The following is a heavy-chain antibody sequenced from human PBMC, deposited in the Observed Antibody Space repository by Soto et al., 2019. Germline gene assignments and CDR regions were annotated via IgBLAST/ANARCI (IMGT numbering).Heavy chain of an antibody. CDR2: ISSSSSYI. Sequence: EVQLVESGGGLVKPGGSLRLSCAASGFTFSSYSMNWVRQAPGKGLEWVSSISSSSSYIYYADSVKGRFTISRDNAKNSLYLQMNSLRAEDTAVSYCAIDWGTAMVFGLDPWGQGTLVTVSS. D-gene: IGHD5-18*01. J-gene: IGHJ5*01. V-gene: IGHV3-21*01. CDR1: GFTFSSYS. CDR3: AIDWGTAMVFGLDP.